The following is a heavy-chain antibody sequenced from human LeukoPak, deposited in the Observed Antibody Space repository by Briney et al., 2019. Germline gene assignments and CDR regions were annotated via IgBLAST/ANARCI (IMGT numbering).Heavy chain of an antibody. CDR2: SRNKANSYTT. J-gene: IGHJ4*02. Sequence: GGSLRLSCAASGFSFIDYYMAWVRQAPGKGLEWVGRSRNKANSYTTEYAASVKGRFTISRDDSQISLFLQMNNLKSEDTAVYYCVRNLDGDPCWGQGTLVTVSS. D-gene: IGHD4-17*01. CDR1: GFSFIDYY. V-gene: IGHV3-72*01. CDR3: VRNLDGDPC.